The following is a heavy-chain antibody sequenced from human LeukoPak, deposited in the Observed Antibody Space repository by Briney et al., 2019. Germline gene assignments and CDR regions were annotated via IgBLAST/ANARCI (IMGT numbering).Heavy chain of an antibody. CDR3: ARGDDSSGYYPTGIGY. V-gene: IGHV1-69*04. CDR1: GGTFSSYA. J-gene: IGHJ4*02. CDR2: IIPILGIA. D-gene: IGHD3-22*01. Sequence: ASVKVSCKASGGTFSSYAISWVRQAPGQGLEWMGRIIPILGIANYAQKFQGRVTITADKSTSTAYMELSSLRSEDTAVYYCARGDDSSGYYPTGIGYWGQGTLVTVSS.